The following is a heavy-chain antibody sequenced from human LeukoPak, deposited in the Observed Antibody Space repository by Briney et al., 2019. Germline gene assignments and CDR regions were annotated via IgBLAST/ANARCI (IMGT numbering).Heavy chain of an antibody. Sequence: GGSLRLSCAASGFTFSSYAMSWVRQAPGKGLEWVSAISGSGGSTYYADFVKGRFTISRDNSKNMVYLQMNSLTVEDTAVYYCARHRELGLWGQGTLVSVSS. CDR1: GFTFSSYA. V-gene: IGHV3-23*01. CDR3: ARHRELGL. D-gene: IGHD1-26*01. CDR2: ISGSGGST. J-gene: IGHJ4*02.